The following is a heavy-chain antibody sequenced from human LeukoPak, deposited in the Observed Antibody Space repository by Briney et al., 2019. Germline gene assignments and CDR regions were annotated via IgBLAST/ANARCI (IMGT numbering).Heavy chain of an antibody. Sequence: SQTLPLTCTVSGGSISSGDYYWSWIRQPPGKGLEWIGYIYYSGSTYYNPSLKSRVTISVDTSKNQFSLKLSSVTAADTAVYYCARVSWTYDAFDIWGQGTMVTVSS. J-gene: IGHJ3*02. CDR1: GGSISSGDYY. CDR2: IYYSGST. V-gene: IGHV4-30-4*01. CDR3: ARVSWTYDAFDI. D-gene: IGHD1-7*01.